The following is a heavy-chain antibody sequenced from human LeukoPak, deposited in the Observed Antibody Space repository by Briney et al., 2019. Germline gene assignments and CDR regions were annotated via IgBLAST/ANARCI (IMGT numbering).Heavy chain of an antibody. V-gene: IGHV3-21*01. J-gene: IGHJ4*02. CDR2: ISSSSSYI. CDR1: GFTFSSYS. Sequence: GGSLRLSCAASGFTFSSYSMNWVRQAPGKGLEWVSSISSSSSYIYYADSVKGRFTISRDNAKNSLYLQMNSLRAEDTAVYYCASPIAAAGTNVDYWGQGTLVTVSS. D-gene: IGHD6-13*01. CDR3: ASPIAAAGTNVDY.